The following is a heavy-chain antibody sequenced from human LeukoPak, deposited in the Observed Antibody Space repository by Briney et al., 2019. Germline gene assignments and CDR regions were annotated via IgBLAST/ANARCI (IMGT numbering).Heavy chain of an antibody. CDR2: ISGSGGRT. CDR1: GFTFSSYA. V-gene: IGHV3-23*01. Sequence: GGSLRLSCAASGFTFSSYAMSWVRQAPGKGLEWVSAISGSGGRTYYADSVKGRFTISRDNSKITLYLQMNSLRAEDTAVYYCAKDRDYGGTDDAFDIWGQGTMVTVSS. CDR3: AKDRDYGGTDDAFDI. J-gene: IGHJ3*02. D-gene: IGHD4-23*01.